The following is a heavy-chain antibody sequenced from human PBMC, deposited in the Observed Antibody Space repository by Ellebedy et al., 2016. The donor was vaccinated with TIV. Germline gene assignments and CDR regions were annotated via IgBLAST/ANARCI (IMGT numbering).Heavy chain of an antibody. D-gene: IGHD3-10*01. CDR1: GYTFTSYG. J-gene: IGHJ6*02. V-gene: IGHV1-18*04. Sequence: AASVKVSCKASGYTFTSYGISWARQVPGQGLEWMGWISAYNGNTNYAQKFQSRVTMTEDTATYTAYMELSSLRSADTAVYYCATARYGSEGLYGMDVWGQGTTVTVSS. CDR2: ISAYNGNT. CDR3: ATARYGSEGLYGMDV.